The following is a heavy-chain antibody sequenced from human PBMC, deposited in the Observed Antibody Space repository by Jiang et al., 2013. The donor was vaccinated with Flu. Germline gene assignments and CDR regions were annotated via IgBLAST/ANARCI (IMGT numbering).Heavy chain of an antibody. Sequence: PGLVKPSETLSLTCTVSGGSISSSSYYWGWIRQPPGKGLEWIGSIYYSGSTYYNPSLKSRVTISVDTSKNQFSLKLSSVTAADTAVYYCARERGAGKGFGEVGFDYWGQGTLVTVSS. J-gene: IGHJ4*02. CDR2: IYYSGST. D-gene: IGHD3-10*01. V-gene: IGHV4-39*02. CDR3: ARERGAGKGFGEVGFDY. CDR1: GGSISSSSYY.